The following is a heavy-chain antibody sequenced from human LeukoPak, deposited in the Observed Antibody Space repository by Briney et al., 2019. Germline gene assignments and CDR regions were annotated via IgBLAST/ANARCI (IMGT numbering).Heavy chain of an antibody. V-gene: IGHV1-2*02. J-gene: IGHJ5*01. D-gene: IGHD2-15*01. Sequence: ASVKVSCKGSGYTFIDYHIHWVRQAPGQGLEWMGWINPNSGGTIYAQKFQGRVTMTRDTSINTAYMELSRLTSDDAAMYYCARVSCSGGTCYDLGWFDSWGQGTLVTVFS. CDR3: ARVSCSGGTCYDLGWFDS. CDR2: INPNSGGT. CDR1: GYTFIDYH.